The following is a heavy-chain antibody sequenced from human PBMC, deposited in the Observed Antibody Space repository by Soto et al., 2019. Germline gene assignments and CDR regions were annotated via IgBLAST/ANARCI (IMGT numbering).Heavy chain of an antibody. CDR1: GGTFSSYA. CDR2: IIPIFGTA. CDR3: EREDTSAGLFDY. Sequence: QVQLVQSGAEVKKPGSSVKVSCKASGGTFSSYAISWVRQAPGQGLEWMGGIIPIFGTANYAQQIQGRVTITADESTSTAYMELSSLRSEDTAVYYCEREDTSAGLFDYWGQGTLVTVSS. D-gene: IGHD5-18*01. J-gene: IGHJ4*02. V-gene: IGHV1-69*01.